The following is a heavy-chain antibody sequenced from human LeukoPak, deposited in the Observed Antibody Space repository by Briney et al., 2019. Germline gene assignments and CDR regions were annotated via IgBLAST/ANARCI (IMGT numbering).Heavy chain of an antibody. CDR2: IYTSGST. CDR1: GGSISSGSYY. J-gene: IGHJ6*03. D-gene: IGHD2-15*01. CDR3: AREYCSGSSCSSIYYYYMDV. V-gene: IGHV4-61*02. Sequence: SETLSLTCTVSGGSISSGSYYWSWIRQPAGKGLEWIGRIYTSGSTNYNPSLKSRVTISVDTSKNQFSLKLSSVTAADTSVYYSAREYCSGSSCSSIYYYYMDVWGKGTTVTVSS.